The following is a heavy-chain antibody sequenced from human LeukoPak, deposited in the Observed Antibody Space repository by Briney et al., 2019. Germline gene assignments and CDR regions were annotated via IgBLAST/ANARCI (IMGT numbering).Heavy chain of an antibody. CDR2: ISGSGGST. V-gene: IGHV3-23*01. D-gene: IGHD3-22*01. J-gene: IGHJ4*02. Sequence: GGSLRLSCAASGFTFSSYAMSWVRQAPGKGLEWVSAISGSGGSTYYADSVKGRFTISRDNSKNTLYLQMNSLRAEDTAVYYCAKDPSYYDSSGYYVYYFDYWGQGTLVTVSS. CDR3: AKDPSYYDSSGYYVYYFDY. CDR1: GFTFSSYA.